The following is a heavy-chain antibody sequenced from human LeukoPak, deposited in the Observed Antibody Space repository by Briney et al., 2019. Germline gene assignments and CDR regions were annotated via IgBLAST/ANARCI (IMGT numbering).Heavy chain of an antibody. D-gene: IGHD2-2*01. V-gene: IGHV1-2*02. CDR2: INPNNGGT. CDR3: ARQYCSSTSCYSGWFDP. Sequence: RASVKVSCKASGYTFTGYYMHWVRQAPGHGLEWMGWINPNNGGTNYAQKFQGRVTMTRDTSISTAYMELSRLRSDDTAVYYCARQYCSSTSCYSGWFDPWGQGTLVTVSS. CDR1: GYTFTGYY. J-gene: IGHJ5*02.